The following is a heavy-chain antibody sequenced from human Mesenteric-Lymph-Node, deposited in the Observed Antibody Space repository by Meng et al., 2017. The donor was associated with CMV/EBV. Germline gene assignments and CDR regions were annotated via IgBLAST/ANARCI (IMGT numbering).Heavy chain of an antibody. CDR1: GESVSSRSYY. D-gene: IGHD3-22*01. Sequence: SGESVSSRSYYWIGLRQPPGKGVEWIGYIYYSGSTSYNPSLKSRVTISVDTSKNQFSLKLSSVTAADTAVYYCARDDSTTWHRNFDYWGQGTLVTVSS. J-gene: IGHJ4*02. CDR3: ARDDSTTWHRNFDY. V-gene: IGHV4-61*01. CDR2: IYYSGST.